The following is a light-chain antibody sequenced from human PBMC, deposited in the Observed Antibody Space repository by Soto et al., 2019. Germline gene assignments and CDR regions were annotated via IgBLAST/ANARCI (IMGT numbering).Light chain of an antibody. CDR1: QSVSSY. V-gene: IGKV3-11*01. CDR2: DAS. CDR3: NQRSNWLRGT. J-gene: IGKJ4*01. Sequence: EIVLTQSPATLSLSPGERATLSCRASQSVSSYLAWYQQKPGQAPRLLIYDASNRATGIPARFSGSGSGTDFTLTISSLEPEYFAVYYCNQRSNWLRGTFGGGTKVEIK.